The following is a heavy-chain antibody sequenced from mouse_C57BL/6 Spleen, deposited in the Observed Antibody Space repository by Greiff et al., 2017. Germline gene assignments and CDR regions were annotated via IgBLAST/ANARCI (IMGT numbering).Heavy chain of an antibody. Sequence: EVQLQQSGAELVRPGASVKLSCTASGFTITDYYMHWVKQRPEQGLEWIGWIDPENGDTDYAPKFQGKATITADTSSNTAYLQLSSLTSEDTAGYYCTTKEDYDGFGDWGQATLVT. CDR2: IDPENGDT. V-gene: IGHV14-4*01. D-gene: IGHD2-4*01. CDR1: GFTITDYY. CDR3: TTKEDYDGFGD. J-gene: IGHJ3*02.